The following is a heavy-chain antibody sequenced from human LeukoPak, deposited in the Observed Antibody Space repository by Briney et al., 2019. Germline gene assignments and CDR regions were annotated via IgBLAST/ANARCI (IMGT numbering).Heavy chain of an antibody. D-gene: IGHD1-14*01. CDR3: ARASEDYYYYYMDV. Sequence: SETLSLTCAVYGGSFSGYYWSWIRQPPGKGLGWIGEINHSGSTNYNPSLKSRVTISVDTSKNQFSLKLSSVTAADTAVYYCARASEDYYYYYMDVWGKGTTVTISS. CDR1: GGSFSGYY. CDR2: INHSGST. J-gene: IGHJ6*03. V-gene: IGHV4-34*01.